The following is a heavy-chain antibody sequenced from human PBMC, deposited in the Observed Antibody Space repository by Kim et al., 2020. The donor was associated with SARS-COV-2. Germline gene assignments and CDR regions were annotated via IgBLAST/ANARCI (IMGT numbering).Heavy chain of an antibody. CDR2: T. D-gene: IGHD5-18*01. V-gene: IGHV4-59*10. Sequence: TNYNPSLKSRLTLSVDASNNHFSLTLKSVTAADTALYYCARYDTTMVASDWWGQGTRVTVSS. CDR3: ARYDTTMVASDW. J-gene: IGHJ4*02.